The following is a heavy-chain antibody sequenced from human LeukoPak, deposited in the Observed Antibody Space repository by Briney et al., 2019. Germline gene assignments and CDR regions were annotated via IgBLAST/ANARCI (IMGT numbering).Heavy chain of an antibody. CDR2: IYHSGST. CDR1: GGSISSSNW. Sequence: SGTLSLTCAVSGGSISSSNWWSWVRQPPGKGLEWIGEIYHSGSTYYNPSLKSRVTISVDTSKNQFSLKLSSVTAADTAVYYCARAQYSGYDSWFDPWGQGTLVTVSS. J-gene: IGHJ5*02. D-gene: IGHD5-12*01. CDR3: ARAQYSGYDSWFDP. V-gene: IGHV4-4*02.